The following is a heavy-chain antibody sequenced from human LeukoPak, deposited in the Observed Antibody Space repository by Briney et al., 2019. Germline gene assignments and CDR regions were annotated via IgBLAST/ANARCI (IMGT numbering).Heavy chain of an antibody. CDR2: IYYSGST. D-gene: IGHD2-2*01. J-gene: IGHJ6*02. CDR3: ARSIIVVVPAAPSHYYYGMDV. V-gene: IGHV4-30-4*01. Sequence: SQTLSLTCTVSGGSISSGDYYWSWIRQPPGKGLEWIGYIYYSGSTYYNPSLKSRVTISVDTSKNQFSLKLSSVTAADTAVYYCARSIIVVVPAAPSHYYYGMDVWGQGTTVTVSS. CDR1: GGSISSGDYY.